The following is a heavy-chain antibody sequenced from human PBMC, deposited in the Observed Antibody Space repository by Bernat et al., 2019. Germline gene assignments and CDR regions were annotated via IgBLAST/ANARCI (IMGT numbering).Heavy chain of an antibody. CDR2: IGTAGDT. Sequence: EVQLVESGGGLVQPGGSLRLSCAASGFTFSSYDMHWVRQATGKGLEWVSAIGTAGDTYYPGSVKGRFTISRGNAKNSLYLQMNSLRAGDTAVYYCARGWGSSGYDDAFDIWGQGTMVTVSS. D-gene: IGHD3-22*01. CDR3: ARGWGSSGYDDAFDI. CDR1: GFTFSSYD. J-gene: IGHJ3*02. V-gene: IGHV3-13*01.